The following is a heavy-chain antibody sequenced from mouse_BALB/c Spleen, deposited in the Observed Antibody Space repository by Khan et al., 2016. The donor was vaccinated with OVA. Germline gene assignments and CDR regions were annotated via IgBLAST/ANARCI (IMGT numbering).Heavy chain of an antibody. CDR1: GYTFTDYY. J-gene: IGHJ3*01. V-gene: IGHV1-77*01. D-gene: IGHD2-2*01. CDR2: IYPGSGNT. CDR3: ARSGIGSFAY. Sequence: QVQLKQSGAELARPGASVKLSCKASGYTFTDYYINWVKQRTGQGLEWIGEIYPGSGNTYYNEKFKGKAKLTADKYSSPAFMQLSSLTSEDSGVYFCARSGIGSFAYWGQGTLVTVAA.